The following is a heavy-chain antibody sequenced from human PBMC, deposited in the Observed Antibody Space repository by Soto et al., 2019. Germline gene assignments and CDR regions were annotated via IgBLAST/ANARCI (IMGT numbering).Heavy chain of an antibody. J-gene: IGHJ6*02. V-gene: IGHV5-51*01. CDR1: GYSFTSYW. D-gene: IGHD6-6*01. CDR2: IYPGDSDT. Sequence: PGESLKLSCKVSGYSFTSYWIGWVRQMPGKGLEWMGIIYPGDSDTRYSPSFQGQVTISADKSISTAYLQWSSLKASDTAMYYCARLGHSSSWYYYYGMDVWGQGTTVTVSS. CDR3: ARLGHSSSWYYYYGMDV.